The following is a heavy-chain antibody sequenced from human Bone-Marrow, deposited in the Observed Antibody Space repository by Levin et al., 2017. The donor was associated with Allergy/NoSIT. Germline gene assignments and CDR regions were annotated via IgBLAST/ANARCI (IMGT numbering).Heavy chain of an antibody. CDR3: ARETTPTVTTSGVGDY. J-gene: IGHJ4*02. CDR2: ISYDGSNK. Sequence: GGSLRLSCAASGFTFSSYAMHWVRQAPGKGLEWVAVISYDGSNKYYADSVKGRFTISRDNSKNTLYLQMNSLRAEDTAVYYCARETTPTVTTSGVGDYWGQGTLVTVSS. D-gene: IGHD4-17*01. V-gene: IGHV3-30-3*01. CDR1: GFTFSSYA.